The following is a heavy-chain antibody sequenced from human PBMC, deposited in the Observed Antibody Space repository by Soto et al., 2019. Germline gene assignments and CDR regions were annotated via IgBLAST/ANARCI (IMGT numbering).Heavy chain of an antibody. J-gene: IGHJ4*02. CDR3: AREEKQLSRYGGDFDY. CDR1: DGSVNTCNYY. V-gene: IGHV4-61*01. D-gene: IGHD3-16*01. CDR2: IYYIGTT. Sequence: SETLSLTCSVSDGSVNTCNYYWSWIRQPPGKGLEWIGHIYYIGTTNYNPSLKSRVTISVDTSKNQFSLKVTSVTAADTAVYFCAREEKQLSRYGGDFDYWGQGILVTVSS.